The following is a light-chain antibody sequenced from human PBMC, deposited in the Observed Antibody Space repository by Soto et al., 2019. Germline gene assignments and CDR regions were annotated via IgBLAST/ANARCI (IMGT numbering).Light chain of an antibody. J-gene: IGLJ2*01. Sequence: QAVVTQEPSLTVSPGGTVTLTCASSTGAVTSGYYPNWFQQKPGQAPRALIYSTIHKHSWTPARFSGSLLGGKAALTLSGVQPEDEAEYYCLLYFGGAHVGFGGGTK. CDR1: TGAVTSGYY. V-gene: IGLV7-43*01. CDR3: LLYFGGAHVG. CDR2: STI.